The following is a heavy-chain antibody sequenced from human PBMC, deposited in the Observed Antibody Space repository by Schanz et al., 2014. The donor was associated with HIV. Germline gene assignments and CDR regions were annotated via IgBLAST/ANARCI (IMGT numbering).Heavy chain of an antibody. CDR2: ISYDGRNK. Sequence: QVHLVESGGGVVQPGRSLRLSCAASGFTFNNYGMHWVRQAPGKGLEWVAVISYDGRNKYYEDSVKGRFTISRDNSKNTLYLQLKSLRADDTAVYYCAKDRNYYDSKYFGKGHYYYYYGMDVWGQGTTVTVSS. CDR3: AKDRNYYDSKYFGKGHYYYYYGMDV. V-gene: IGHV3-30*18. CDR1: GFTFNNYG. J-gene: IGHJ6*02. D-gene: IGHD3-22*01.